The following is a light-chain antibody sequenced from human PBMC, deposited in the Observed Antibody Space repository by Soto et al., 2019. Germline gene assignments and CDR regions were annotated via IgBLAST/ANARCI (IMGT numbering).Light chain of an antibody. Sequence: VLTQPPSASGTPGQRVTISCSGGNSDIGTNTVNWYQQVPGAAPKLLIYSNDQRPSGVPDRFSGSKSGTSASLAISGLQSDDEADYYCAAWDDSLFGHVFGTGTKVTVL. CDR2: SND. V-gene: IGLV1-44*01. J-gene: IGLJ1*01. CDR1: NSDIGTNT. CDR3: AAWDDSLFGHV.